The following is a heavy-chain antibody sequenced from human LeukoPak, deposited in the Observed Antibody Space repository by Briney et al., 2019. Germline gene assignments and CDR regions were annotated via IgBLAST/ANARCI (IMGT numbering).Heavy chain of an antibody. CDR2: IKQDGSEK. V-gene: IGHV3-7*01. Sequence: PGRSLRLSCAASGFTFSSYAMHWVRQAPGKGLEWVANIKQDGSEKYYVDSVKGRFTISRDNAKNSLYLQMNSLRAEDTAVYYCGRDISSSWYSEEWLGFDYWGQGTLVTVSS. J-gene: IGHJ4*02. D-gene: IGHD6-13*01. CDR1: GFTFSSYA. CDR3: GRDISSSWYSEEWLGFDY.